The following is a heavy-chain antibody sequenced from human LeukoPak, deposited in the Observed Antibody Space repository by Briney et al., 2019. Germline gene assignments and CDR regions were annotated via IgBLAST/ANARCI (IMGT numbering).Heavy chain of an antibody. CDR1: GFTFDDYG. V-gene: IGHV3-20*04. D-gene: IGHD3-10*01. CDR3: ARRLWFGEDDAFDI. J-gene: IGHJ3*02. Sequence: PGGSLRLSCAASGFTFDDYGMSWVRQAPGKGLEWVSGINWNGGSTGYADSVKGRFTISRDNAKNSLYLQMNSLRAEDMALYYCARRLWFGEDDAFDIWGQGTIVTVSS. CDR2: INWNGGST.